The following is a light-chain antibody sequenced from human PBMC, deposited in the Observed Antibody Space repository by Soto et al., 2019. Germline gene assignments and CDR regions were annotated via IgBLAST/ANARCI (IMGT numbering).Light chain of an antibody. CDR2: DAS. Sequence: EILLTQSPVTLSLSPGQRATLSCRASQSISTYLAWYQVKPGQAPRLLIYDASSRATGVPARFSGSGSGTDFSLTISSLEPEDVAVYYCQQRSQWPPMTFGQGTRLAI. CDR3: QQRSQWPPMT. J-gene: IGKJ5*01. CDR1: QSISTY. V-gene: IGKV3-11*01.